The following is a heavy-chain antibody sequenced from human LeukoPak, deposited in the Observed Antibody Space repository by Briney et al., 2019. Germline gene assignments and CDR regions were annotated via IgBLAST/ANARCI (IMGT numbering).Heavy chain of an antibody. D-gene: IGHD2-15*01. Sequence: SETLSLTCTVSGGSISSSSYYWAWIRQPPGKGLEWIGSIHYSGSTYYNPSLQSRVTISIDTSKNQFSLKLRFVTAADTAVYYCARVRCSGGSCPYYYYYHYMDVWGKGTTVTVSS. V-gene: IGHV4-39*07. CDR2: IHYSGST. CDR3: ARVRCSGGSCPYYYYYHYMDV. J-gene: IGHJ6*03. CDR1: GGSISSSSYY.